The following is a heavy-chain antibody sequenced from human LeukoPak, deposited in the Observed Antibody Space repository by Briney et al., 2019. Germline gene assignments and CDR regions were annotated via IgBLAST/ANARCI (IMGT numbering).Heavy chain of an antibody. CDR1: DGSFSSYY. CDR3: ARVVGANDY. J-gene: IGHJ4*02. V-gene: IGHV3-21*01. D-gene: IGHD1-26*01. CDR2: ISSSSSYI. Sequence: ETLSLTCGVYDGSFSSYYWSWIRQPPGKGLEWVSSISSSSSYIYYADSVKGRFTISRDNAKNSLYLQMNSLRAEDTAVYYCARVVGANDYWGQGTLVTVSS.